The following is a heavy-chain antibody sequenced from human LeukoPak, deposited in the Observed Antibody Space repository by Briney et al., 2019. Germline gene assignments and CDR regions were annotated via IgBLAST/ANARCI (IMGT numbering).Heavy chain of an antibody. Sequence: GASVKVSCKASGGTFSSYAISWVRQAPGQGLEWMGGIIPIFGTANYAQKFQGRVTITADESTSTAYMELSSLRSEDTAVYYCARTPILIAVAGTWYFDLWGRGTLVTVSS. CDR3: ARTPILIAVAGTWYFDL. CDR2: IIPIFGTA. J-gene: IGHJ2*01. D-gene: IGHD6-19*01. V-gene: IGHV1-69*13. CDR1: GGTFSSYA.